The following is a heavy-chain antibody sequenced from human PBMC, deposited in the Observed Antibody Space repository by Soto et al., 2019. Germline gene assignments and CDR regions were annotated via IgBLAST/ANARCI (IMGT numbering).Heavy chain of an antibody. V-gene: IGHV3-11*06. CDR3: ARGGGGGLFEH. D-gene: IGHD2-21*01. CDR2: ISPKSTYR. J-gene: IGHJ4*02. CDR1: GFPFSDYY. Sequence: GGSLRLSCATSGFPFSDYYMSWIRQAPGKGLEWLTHISPKSTYRNYADSVKGRFTISRDNTKSSLFLQMNSLGVEDTAVYYCARGGGGGLFEHWGQGVLVTVSS.